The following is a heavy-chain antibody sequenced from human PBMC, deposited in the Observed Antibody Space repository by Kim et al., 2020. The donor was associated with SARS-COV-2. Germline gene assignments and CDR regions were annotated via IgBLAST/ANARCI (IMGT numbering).Heavy chain of an antibody. Sequence: GGSLRLSCEASGFTFDDHTMHWVRQAPGRGLEWVSGISWNGNSYGYADSVKGRFTISRDNAKNSLYLQMSSLRPEDTALYYCAKESRGYIYGFDSWGHGTLVTVSS. CDR2: ISWNGNSY. J-gene: IGHJ4*01. CDR3: AKESRGYIYGFDS. D-gene: IGHD5-18*01. V-gene: IGHV3-9*01. CDR1: GFTFDDHT.